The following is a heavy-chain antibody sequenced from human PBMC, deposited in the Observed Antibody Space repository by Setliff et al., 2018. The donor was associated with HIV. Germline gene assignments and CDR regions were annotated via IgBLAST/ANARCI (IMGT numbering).Heavy chain of an antibody. CDR2: IYFTGST. CDR1: GGSISTYY. V-gene: IGHV4-59*08. D-gene: IGHD6-6*01. Sequence: SETLSLTCTVSGGSISTYYWSWIRQPPGKGLEWIGSIYFTGSTNYNPSLKRRVTISVDTSRNQFSLRLSDVTAADTAVYYCARHWDTSSSGLDVWGRGTTVTVSS. J-gene: IGHJ6*04. CDR3: ARHWDTSSSGLDV.